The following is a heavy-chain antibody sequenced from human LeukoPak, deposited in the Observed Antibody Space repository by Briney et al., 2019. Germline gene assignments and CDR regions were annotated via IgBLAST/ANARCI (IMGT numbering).Heavy chain of an antibody. J-gene: IGHJ4*02. CDR3: AREDYYDFWSGYSPRFDY. CDR1: GFTFSSYA. Sequence: PGGSLRLSCAASGFTFSSYAMHWVRQAPGKGLEWVAVISYDGSNKYYADSVKGRFTISRDNSKNTLYLQMNSLRAEDTAVYYCAREDYYDFWSGYSPRFDYWGQGTLVTVSS. V-gene: IGHV3-30-3*01. D-gene: IGHD3-3*01. CDR2: ISYDGSNK.